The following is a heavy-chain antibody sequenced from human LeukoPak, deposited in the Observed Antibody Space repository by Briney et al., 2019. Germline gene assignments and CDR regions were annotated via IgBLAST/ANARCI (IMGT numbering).Heavy chain of an antibody. J-gene: IGHJ4*02. CDR1: GGSISSYY. CDR3: ARGTPYGDGYAL. V-gene: IGHV4-59*01. CDR2: IYYSGST. D-gene: IGHD5-24*01. Sequence: SETLSLTCTVSGGSISSYYWSWIRQPPGKGLEWIGYIYYSGSTNYNPYLKSRVTISVDTSKNQFSLKLSAVTAADTAVYYCARGTPYGDGYALWGEGTLVTVSS.